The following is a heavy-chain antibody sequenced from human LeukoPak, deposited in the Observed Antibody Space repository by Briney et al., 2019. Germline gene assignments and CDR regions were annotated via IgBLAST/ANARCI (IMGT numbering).Heavy chain of an antibody. CDR2: IFAGGTT. D-gene: IGHD4-17*01. CDR1: GFNVGNNY. J-gene: IGHJ4*02. CDR3: VRGGPYGDYDAY. V-gene: IGHV3-66*01. Sequence: GGSLRLSCAASGFNVGNNYMSCVRQAPGKGLEWVSVIFAGGTTYYADSVKGRFTISRDNSRNTLYLHMNSLRAEDTAVYYCVRGGPYGDYDAYWGQGTLVTVSS.